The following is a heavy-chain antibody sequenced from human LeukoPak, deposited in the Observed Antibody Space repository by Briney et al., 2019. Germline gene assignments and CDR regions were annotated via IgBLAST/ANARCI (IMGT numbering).Heavy chain of an antibody. J-gene: IGHJ5*02. V-gene: IGHV3-74*01. Sequence: PGGSLRLSGAASGFTFSSYWMHWVRQAPGKGLVWVSRINSDGSSTSYADSVKGRFTISRDNAKNTLYLQMNSLRAEDTAVYYCALNRGGSTRFDPWGQGTLVTVSS. CDR1: GFTFSSYW. CDR3: ALNRGGSTRFDP. D-gene: IGHD1/OR15-1a*01. CDR2: INSDGSST.